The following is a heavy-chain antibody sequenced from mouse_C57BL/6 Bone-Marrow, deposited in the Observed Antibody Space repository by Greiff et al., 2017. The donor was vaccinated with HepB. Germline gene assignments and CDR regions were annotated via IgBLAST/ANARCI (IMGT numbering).Heavy chain of an antibody. Sequence: QVQLQQSGPELVKPGASVKISCKASGYAFSSSWMNWVKQRPGKGLEWIGRIYPGDGDTNYNGKFKGKATLTADKSSSTAYMQLSSLTSEDSAVYFCAREGDSSGSFAYWGQGTLVTVSA. J-gene: IGHJ3*01. D-gene: IGHD3-2*02. CDR1: GYAFSSSW. CDR3: AREGDSSGSFAY. CDR2: IYPGDGDT. V-gene: IGHV1-82*01.